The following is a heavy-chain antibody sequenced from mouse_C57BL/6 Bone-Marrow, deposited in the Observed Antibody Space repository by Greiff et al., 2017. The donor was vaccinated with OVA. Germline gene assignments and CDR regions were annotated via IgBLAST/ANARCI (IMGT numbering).Heavy chain of an antibody. CDR2: IYPSDSET. CDR1: GYTFTSYW. J-gene: IGHJ4*01. Sequence: QVQLQQPGAELVRPGSSVKLSCKASGYTFTSYWMDWVKQRPGQGLEWIGNIYPSDSETHYNQKFKDKATLTVDKSSSTAYMQLSSLTSEDSVVYYCARSGPSMDYWGQGTSVTVSS. D-gene: IGHD3-1*01. V-gene: IGHV1-61*01. CDR3: ARSGPSMDY.